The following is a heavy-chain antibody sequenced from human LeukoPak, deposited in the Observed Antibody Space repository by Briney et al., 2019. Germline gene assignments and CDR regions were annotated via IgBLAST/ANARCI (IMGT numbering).Heavy chain of an antibody. CDR2: ISSNSKYT. Sequence: GGSLRLSCAASGFTFSDEYMSRIRQAPGKELEWISYISSNSKYTKYADSVKGRFTISRDNAKKSLYLQMNSLRAEDTAVYYCARDNGNKYYFDYWGQGTLVTVSS. D-gene: IGHD2-8*01. CDR3: ARDNGNKYYFDY. V-gene: IGHV3-11*05. CDR1: GFTFSDEY. J-gene: IGHJ4*02.